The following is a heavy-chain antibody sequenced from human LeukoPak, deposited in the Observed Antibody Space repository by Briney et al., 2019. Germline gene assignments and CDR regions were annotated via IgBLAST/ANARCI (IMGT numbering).Heavy chain of an antibody. Sequence: GGSLRLSCAASGFTFSSYGMHWVRQAPGKGLEWVAVIWYDGSNKYYADSVKGRFTISRDNSKNTLYLQMNSLRAEGTAVYYCAQLPGYGDYSSNWFDPWGQGTLVTVSS. V-gene: IGHV3-33*01. CDR1: GFTFSSYG. CDR2: IWYDGSNK. D-gene: IGHD4-17*01. J-gene: IGHJ5*02. CDR3: AQLPGYGDYSSNWFDP.